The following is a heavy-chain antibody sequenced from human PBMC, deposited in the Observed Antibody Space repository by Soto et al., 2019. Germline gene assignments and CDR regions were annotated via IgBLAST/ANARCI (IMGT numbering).Heavy chain of an antibody. CDR3: AREDRGYSYGGSGY. J-gene: IGHJ4*02. Sequence: SVKVSCKASGGTFSSYAISWVQQAPGQGLEWMGGIIPIFGTANYAQKFQGRVTITADESTSTAYMELSSLRSEDTAVYYCAREDRGYSYGGSGYWGQGTLVTVSS. CDR2: IIPIFGTA. D-gene: IGHD5-18*01. CDR1: GGTFSSYA. V-gene: IGHV1-69*13.